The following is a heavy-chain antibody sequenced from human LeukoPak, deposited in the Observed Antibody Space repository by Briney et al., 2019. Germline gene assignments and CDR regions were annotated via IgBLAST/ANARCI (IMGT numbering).Heavy chain of an antibody. CDR1: GFTVSNNY. Sequence: PGGSLRLSCAASGFTVSNNYMSWVRQGPGKGLEWVSIIYSGGSTYYADSVKGRFTISRDNSKNTLYLQMNSLRAEDTAVYYCARETSDSGEDYWGQGTLVTVSS. V-gene: IGHV3-53*01. D-gene: IGHD1-26*01. J-gene: IGHJ4*02. CDR3: ARETSDSGEDY. CDR2: IYSGGST.